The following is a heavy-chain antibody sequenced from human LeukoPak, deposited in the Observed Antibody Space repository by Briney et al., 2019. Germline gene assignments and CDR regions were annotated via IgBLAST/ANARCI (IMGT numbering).Heavy chain of an antibody. CDR1: GFTFSNAW. CDR3: LVVQGVYYYYGMDV. Sequence: GGSLRLSCAASGFTFSNAWMSWVRQAPGKGLEWVGRIKSKTDGGTTDYAAPVKGRFTISRDDSKNTLYLQMNSLKTEDTAVYYCLVVQGVYYYYGMDVWSKGTTVTVSS. D-gene: IGHD2-2*01. J-gene: IGHJ6*04. V-gene: IGHV3-15*01. CDR2: IKSKTDGGTT.